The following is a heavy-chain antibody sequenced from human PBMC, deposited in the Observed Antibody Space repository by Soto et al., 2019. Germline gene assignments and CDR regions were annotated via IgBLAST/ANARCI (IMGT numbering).Heavy chain of an antibody. CDR2: IYYSGST. CDR1: GGSISSGGYY. Sequence: PSETLSLTCTVSGGSISSGGYYWSWIRQHPGKGLEWIGYIYYSGSTYYNPSLKSRVTISVDTSKNQFSLKLSSVTAADTPVYYWANLGGANLINSFDWGARETRFPVSS. V-gene: IGHV4-31*03. D-gene: IGHD3-16*01. J-gene: IGHJ4*02. CDR3: ANLGGANLINSFDW.